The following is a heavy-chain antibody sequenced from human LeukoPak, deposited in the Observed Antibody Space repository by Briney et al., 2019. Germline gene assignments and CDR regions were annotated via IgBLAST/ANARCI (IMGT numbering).Heavy chain of an antibody. J-gene: IGHJ5*02. CDR2: VYYSGSTLYSGST. D-gene: IGHD1-1*01. CDR1: GGSITSSRYY. CDR3: AREETGTTEYNWFDP. Sequence: SETLSLTCTVSGGSITSSRYYWGWIRQPPGKGLEWIGSVYYSGSTLYSGSTYYNPSLKSRVTMSVDSSKHQFSLKLTSVTAADTAIYYCAREETGTTEYNWFDPWGQGTLVTVSS. V-gene: IGHV4-39*07.